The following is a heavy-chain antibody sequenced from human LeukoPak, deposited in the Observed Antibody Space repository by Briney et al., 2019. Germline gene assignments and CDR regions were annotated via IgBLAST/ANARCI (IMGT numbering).Heavy chain of an antibody. CDR3: ARHTGYSSSWYLSYYYYYMDV. CDR1: GGSISSSSYY. J-gene: IGHJ6*03. CDR2: IYYSGIT. D-gene: IGHD6-13*01. V-gene: IGHV4-39*01. Sequence: SETLSLTCTVSGGSISSSSYYWGWIRQPPGKGLEWIGSIYYSGITYYNPSLKSRVTISVDTSKNQFSLKLSSVTAADTAVYYCARHTGYSSSWYLSYYYYYMDVWGKGTTVTVSS.